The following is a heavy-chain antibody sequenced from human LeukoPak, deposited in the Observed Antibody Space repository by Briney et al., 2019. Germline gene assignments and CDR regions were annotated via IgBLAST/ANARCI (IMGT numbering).Heavy chain of an antibody. CDR1: GGSISSSSYY. J-gene: IGHJ4*02. CDR3: ARRSSITRSLDY. D-gene: IGHD3-3*02. Sequence: PSETLSLTCTVSGGSISSSSYYWGWIRQPPGKGLEWIGSIYYSGSTYYNPSLKSRVTISVDTSKNQFSLKLSSVTAADTAVYYCARRSSITRSLDYWGQGTLVTVPS. V-gene: IGHV4-39*01. CDR2: IYYSGST.